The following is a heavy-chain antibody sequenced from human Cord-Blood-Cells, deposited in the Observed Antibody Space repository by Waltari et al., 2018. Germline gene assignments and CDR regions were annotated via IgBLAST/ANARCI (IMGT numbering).Heavy chain of an antibody. J-gene: IGHJ3*02. CDR3: ARQRDYYDKGAFDI. CDR1: GGSISSYY. D-gene: IGHD3-22*01. Sequence: QVQLQELGPGLVKPSETLSTNGTGPGGSISSYYLNWLRTPPGKGPEWIGYIYYSGSTNYNPSLKSRVTISVDTSKNQFSLKLSSVTAADTAVYYCARQRDYYDKGAFDIWGQGTMVTVSS. V-gene: IGHV4-59*08. CDR2: IYYSGST.